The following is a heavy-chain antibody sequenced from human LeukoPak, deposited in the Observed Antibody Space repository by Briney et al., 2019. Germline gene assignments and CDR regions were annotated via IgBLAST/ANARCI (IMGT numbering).Heavy chain of an antibody. D-gene: IGHD6-19*01. CDR1: SGSISSNY. CDR2: IYYSGTT. V-gene: IGHV4-59*08. J-gene: IGHJ4*02. Sequence: SETLSFTCTVYSGSISSNYWSWNRQPQGKGPEWSGYIYYSGTTNYNPSLKSRVTISVDTSKNQFSLKLNSVTAADTAVYYCARLASSGWSHCDYWGQGTLVTVSS. CDR3: ARLASSGWSHCDY.